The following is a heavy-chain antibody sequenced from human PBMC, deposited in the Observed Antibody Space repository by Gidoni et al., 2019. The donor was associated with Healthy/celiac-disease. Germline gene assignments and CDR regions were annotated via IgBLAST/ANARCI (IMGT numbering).Heavy chain of an antibody. Sequence: EVQLVESGGGLVKPGGSLRLSCAASGFTFSSYSMNWVRQAPGKGLEWVSSISSSSSYIYYADSVKGRFTISRDNAKNSLYLQMNSLRAEDTAVYYCASSSSGWYDPDYWGQGTLVTVSS. CDR3: ASSSSGWYDPDY. V-gene: IGHV3-21*01. D-gene: IGHD6-19*01. CDR2: ISSSSSYI. J-gene: IGHJ4*02. CDR1: GFTFSSYS.